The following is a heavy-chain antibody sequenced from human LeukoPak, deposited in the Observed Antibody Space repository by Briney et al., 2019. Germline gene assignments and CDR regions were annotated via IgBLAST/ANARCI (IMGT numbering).Heavy chain of an antibody. CDR1: GASISSGGNY. CDR3: ARTSSTTSSIDY. J-gene: IGHJ4*02. Sequence: SETLSLTCTVSGASISSGGNYWSWIRQRPGKGLVWIGYIYYSGSIYYNSTLPSLKSRVTISVDTSKNQFSLKLSSVTAADTAVYYCARTSSTTSSIDYWGQGTLVTVSS. D-gene: IGHD2-2*01. V-gene: IGHV4-31*03. CDR2: IYYSGSI.